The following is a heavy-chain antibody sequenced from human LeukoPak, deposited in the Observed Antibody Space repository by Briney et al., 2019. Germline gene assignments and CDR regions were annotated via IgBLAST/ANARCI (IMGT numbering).Heavy chain of an antibody. V-gene: IGHV4-34*01. CDR2: INHSGST. CDR1: GGSFSGYY. J-gene: IGHJ4*02. D-gene: IGHD3-22*01. Sequence: PSETLSLTCAVYGGSFSGYYWSWLRQPPGKGREGIGEINHSGSTNYNPSLKSRFTISVATSKNQFSLKLSSLTAADTAVYYCARGGGITMIVVVTAPFDYWGQGTLVTVSS. CDR3: ARGGGITMIVVVTAPFDY.